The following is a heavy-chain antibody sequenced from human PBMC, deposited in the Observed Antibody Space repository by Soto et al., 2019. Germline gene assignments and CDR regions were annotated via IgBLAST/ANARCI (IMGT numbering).Heavy chain of an antibody. V-gene: IGHV4-59*08. Sequence: QVKLQEAGPGLVKPSETLSLTCTVSGGSISSHSWNWIRQPPGRGLEWIGYVYSSGSTKYNPSLEGRATIAVDTSKNTSSLKLTSLTAADTAIYYCARRVQANSVVVQDNWLDPWGQGSLVTVSS. CDR3: ARRVQANSVVVQDNWLDP. J-gene: IGHJ5*02. CDR2: VYSSGST. D-gene: IGHD2-15*01. CDR1: GGSISSHS.